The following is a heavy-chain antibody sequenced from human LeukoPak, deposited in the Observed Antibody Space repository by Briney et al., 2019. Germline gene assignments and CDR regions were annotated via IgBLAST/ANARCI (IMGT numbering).Heavy chain of an antibody. J-gene: IGHJ6*02. CDR1: GYRFTNYW. CDR2: IFPGDSDT. CDR3: ARRLTTVTKFDHYYGMDV. V-gene: IGHV5-51*01. D-gene: IGHD4-11*01. Sequence: GESLKISCHGSGYRFTNYWIAWVRQTPGKGLEWMGIIFPGDSDTRYSPSFQGQVTISADKSISTAYLQWNSLKASDTAIYYCARRLTTVTKFDHYYGMDVWGQGTTVTVSS.